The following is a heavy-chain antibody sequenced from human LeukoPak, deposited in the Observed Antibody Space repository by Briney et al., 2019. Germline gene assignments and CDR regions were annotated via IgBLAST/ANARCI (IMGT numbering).Heavy chain of an antibody. V-gene: IGHV4-34*12. Sequence: SLTLSLTCAVYGGSFSGYYWSWIRQPPGKGLEWIGEIINSGSTNYNPSLKSRVTISVDTSKNQFSLKLSSVTGADTAVYYCATAWACSGGSCFSGRSDAFDIWGQGTMVTVSS. CDR1: GGSFSGYY. D-gene: IGHD2-15*01. CDR3: ATAWACSGGSCFSGRSDAFDI. J-gene: IGHJ3*02. CDR2: IINSGST.